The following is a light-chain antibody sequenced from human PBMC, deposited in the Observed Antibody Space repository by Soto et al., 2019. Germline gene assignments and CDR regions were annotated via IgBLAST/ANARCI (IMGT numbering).Light chain of an antibody. CDR3: QQYNTFPFT. CDR1: QSISSW. J-gene: IGKJ3*01. CDR2: KAS. V-gene: IGKV1-5*03. Sequence: DLQMTQSPSALSASVGDRVTITCRASQSISSWLAWYQQKPGKAPNLLISKASSLESGVPSRFSGSGSGTEFTLTISSLQPDDFATYYCQQYNTFPFTFGPGTKVDIK.